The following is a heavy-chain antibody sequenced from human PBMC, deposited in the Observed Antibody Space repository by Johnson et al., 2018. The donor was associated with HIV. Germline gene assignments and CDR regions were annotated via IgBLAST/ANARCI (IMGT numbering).Heavy chain of an antibody. D-gene: IGHD3-16*01. CDR1: GFTFSSHD. J-gene: IGHJ3*02. Sequence: QVQLVESGGGVVQPGRSLRVSCGASGFTFSSHDMHWVRQAPGKGLEWVAVISYDGSNQYCADSVKGRFTISRDNSNKTVYLQMNSLGPEDTAVYYCAKPPSMGAYAFDIWGQGTMVTVSS. CDR3: AKPPSMGAYAFDI. V-gene: IGHV3-30*18. CDR2: ISYDGSNQ.